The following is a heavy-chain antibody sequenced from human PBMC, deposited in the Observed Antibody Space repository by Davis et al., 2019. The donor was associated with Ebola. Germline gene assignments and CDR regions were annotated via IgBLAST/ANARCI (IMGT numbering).Heavy chain of an antibody. V-gene: IGHV4-34*01. CDR1: GGSFSGYY. Sequence: SETLSLTCAVYGGSFSGYYWSWIRQPPGKGLEWIGEINHSGSTNYNPSLKSRVTISVDTSKNQFSLKLSSVTAADTAVHYCARIMYYDFWSGYQTYYYYGMDVWGQGTTVTVSS. CDR2: INHSGST. CDR3: ARIMYYDFWSGYQTYYYYGMDV. D-gene: IGHD3-3*01. J-gene: IGHJ6*02.